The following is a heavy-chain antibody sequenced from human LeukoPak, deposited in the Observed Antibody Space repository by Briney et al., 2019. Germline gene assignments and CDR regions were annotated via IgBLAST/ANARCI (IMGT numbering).Heavy chain of an antibody. CDR3: ARNGRGYSYGYYYYYGMDV. CDR1: GFTFSSYE. D-gene: IGHD5-18*01. Sequence: GGSLRLSCAASGFTFSSYEMNWVRQAPGKGLEWVSYISSSGSTIYYADSVKGRFTISRDNAKNSLYLQMNSLRAEDTAVYYCARNGRGYSYGYYYYYGMDVWGEGTTVTVSS. CDR2: ISSSGSTI. V-gene: IGHV3-48*03. J-gene: IGHJ6*04.